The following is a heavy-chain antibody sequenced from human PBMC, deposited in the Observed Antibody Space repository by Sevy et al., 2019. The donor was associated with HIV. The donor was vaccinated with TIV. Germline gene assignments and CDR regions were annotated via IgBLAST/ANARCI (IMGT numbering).Heavy chain of an antibody. Sequence: SETLSLTCTVSGGSVSSGTYYWSWIRQPPGKGLEWIWYIYHTGRTNYNPSLKSRVSISIDESKNQFSLKLSSVTAADTAVYYCARDNWWGVTQFDYWGQGTLVTVSS. V-gene: IGHV4-61*01. J-gene: IGHJ4*02. CDR2: IYHTGRT. CDR1: GGSVSSGTYY. D-gene: IGHD2-8*02. CDR3: ARDNWWGVTQFDY.